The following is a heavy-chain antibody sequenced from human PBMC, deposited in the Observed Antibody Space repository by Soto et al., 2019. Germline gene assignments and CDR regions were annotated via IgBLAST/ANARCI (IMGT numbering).Heavy chain of an antibody. CDR2: VYYSGTT. J-gene: IGHJ2*01. V-gene: IGHV4-30-4*01. D-gene: IGHD1-26*01. CDR3: ARGYKGTYYVWWYFDL. CDR1: GGSISSGDYY. Sequence: QVQLQESGPGLVKPSQSLSLTCSVSGGSISSGDYYWSWIRQPPGKGLEWIGHVYYSGTTYYNPSVKSRITTSIDTSKDQFSLRLSSVTAADTAVYYCARGYKGTYYVWWYFDLWGRGTLVTVSS.